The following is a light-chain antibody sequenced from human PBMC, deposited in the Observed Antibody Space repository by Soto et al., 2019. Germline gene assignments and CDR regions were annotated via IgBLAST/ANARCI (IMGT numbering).Light chain of an antibody. CDR1: RNVGSD. CDR3: QQRSNWPPSIT. CDR2: AAS. J-gene: IGKJ5*01. V-gene: IGKV1-17*01. Sequence: QMTQSPATLSASVGERIIITCRASRNVGSDVSWYQQKPGQAPKLLIYAASNLYTGVPSRFSGSRSGTEFTLTISSLEPEDFAVYYCQQRSNWPPSITFGQGTRLEIK.